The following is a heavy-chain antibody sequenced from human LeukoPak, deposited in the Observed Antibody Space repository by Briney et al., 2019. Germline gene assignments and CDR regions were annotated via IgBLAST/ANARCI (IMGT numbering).Heavy chain of an antibody. CDR2: MNPNSGNT. Sequence: ASVKVSCKASGYTFTSYDINWVRQATGQGLEWMGWMNPNSGNTGYAQKFQGRVTMTRNTSISTAYMELSSLRSEDTAVYYCAVGSKAYYDSSGYEHWGQGTLVTVSS. J-gene: IGHJ4*02. V-gene: IGHV1-8*01. CDR1: GYTFTSYD. D-gene: IGHD3-22*01. CDR3: AVGSKAYYDSSGYEH.